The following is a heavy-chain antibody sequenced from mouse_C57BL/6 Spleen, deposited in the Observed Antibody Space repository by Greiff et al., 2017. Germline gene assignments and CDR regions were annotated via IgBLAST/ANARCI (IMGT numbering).Heavy chain of an antibody. Sequence: EVQVVESGPGLVKPSQSLSLTCSVTGYSITSGYYWNWIRQFPGNKLEWMGYISYDGSNNYNPSLKNRISITLDTSKNPFFLKLNSVTTEDTATYYCARGGYSNAWFAYWGQGTLVTVSA. J-gene: IGHJ3*01. CDR2: ISYDGSN. CDR3: ARGGYSNAWFAY. D-gene: IGHD2-5*01. V-gene: IGHV3-6*01. CDR1: GYSITSGYY.